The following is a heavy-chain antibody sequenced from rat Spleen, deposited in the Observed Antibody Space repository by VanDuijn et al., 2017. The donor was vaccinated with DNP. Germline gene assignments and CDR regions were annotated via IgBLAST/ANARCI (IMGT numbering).Heavy chain of an antibody. CDR3: AREYPWAHYFDY. CDR2: ISNDGGST. D-gene: IGHD1-4*01. Sequence: EVQLVESGGGLVQPGRSMKVSCAASGFTFSKYGMAWVRQAPKKGLEWVAYISNDGGSTYYRDSVKGRFTISRDNAKRILFLQMDSLRSEDTATYYCAREYPWAHYFDYWGQGVMVTVSS. CDR1: GFTFSKYG. V-gene: IGHV5-25*01. J-gene: IGHJ2*01.